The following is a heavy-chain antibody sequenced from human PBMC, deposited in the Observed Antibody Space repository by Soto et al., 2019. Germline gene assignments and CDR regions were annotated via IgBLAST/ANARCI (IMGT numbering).Heavy chain of an antibody. CDR2: ISSSGSTI. D-gene: IGHD7-27*01. V-gene: IGHV3-48*03. J-gene: IGHJ4*02. CDR3: ARGGKTGAAFDY. CDR1: GFTFSSYE. Sequence: EVQLVESGGGLVQPGGSLRLSCAASGFTFSSYETNWVRQAPGKGLEWVSYISSSGSTIYYADSVKGRFTISRDNAKNSLYLQMNSLRAEDTAVYYCARGGKTGAAFDYWGQGTLVTVSS.